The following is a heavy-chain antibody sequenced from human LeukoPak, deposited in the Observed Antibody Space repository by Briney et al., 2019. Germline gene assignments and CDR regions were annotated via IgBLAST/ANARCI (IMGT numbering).Heavy chain of an antibody. J-gene: IGHJ4*02. CDR3: ARVPNYYDSSGGDLFDY. CDR2: INPSGGST. CDR1: GYTFTSYY. V-gene: IGHV1-46*01. D-gene: IGHD3-22*01. Sequence: ASVKVSCKASGYTFTSYYMHWARQAPGQGLEWMGIINPSGGSTSYAQKFQGRVTMTTDTSTSTAYMELRSLRSDDTAVYYCARVPNYYDSSGGDLFDYWGQGTLVTVSS.